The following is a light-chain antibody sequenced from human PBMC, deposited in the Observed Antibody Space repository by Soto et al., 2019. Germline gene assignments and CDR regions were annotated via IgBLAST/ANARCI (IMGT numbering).Light chain of an antibody. CDR1: QSVSSN. Sequence: MTQSPATLSVSPGERVTFFCRATQSVSSNLAWYQQKPGQAPRLLIYGASTRATGIPDRFSGSGSGTEFTLSISSLQSEDFAVYYCQQYYDWPLLTFGGGTKVEI. J-gene: IGKJ4*01. V-gene: IGKV3-15*01. CDR3: QQYYDWPLLT. CDR2: GAS.